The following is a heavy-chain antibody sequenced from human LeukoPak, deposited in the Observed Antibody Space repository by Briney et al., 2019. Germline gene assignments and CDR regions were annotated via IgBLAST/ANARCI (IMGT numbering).Heavy chain of an antibody. J-gene: IGHJ6*02. CDR3: ARARNYVYYYCGMDV. CDR2: IYYSGST. V-gene: IGHV4-30-4*01. D-gene: IGHD1-7*01. Sequence: KASQTLSLTCTVSGGSISSGDYYWSWGRQPPGKGLEWIGYIYYSGSTYYNPSLKSRVTISVDTSKNQFSLKLSSVTAADTAVYYCARARNYVYYYCGMDVWGQGTTVTVSS. CDR1: GGSISSGDYY.